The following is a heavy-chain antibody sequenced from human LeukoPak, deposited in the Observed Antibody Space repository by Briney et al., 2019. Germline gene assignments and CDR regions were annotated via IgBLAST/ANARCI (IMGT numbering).Heavy chain of an antibody. CDR3: ATSGRVSGSYGFYYYYMDV. V-gene: IGHV3-30*04. CDR1: GFTFSSYA. CDR2: TSYDGSKK. Sequence: PGRSLRLSCAASGFTFSSYAMHWVRQAPGKGLEWVAITSYDGSKKYFADSVRGRFIISRDNSKNTLYLQMNSLRTEDTAVYYCATSGRVSGSYGFYYYYMDVWGKGTTVTVSS. J-gene: IGHJ6*03. D-gene: IGHD1-26*01.